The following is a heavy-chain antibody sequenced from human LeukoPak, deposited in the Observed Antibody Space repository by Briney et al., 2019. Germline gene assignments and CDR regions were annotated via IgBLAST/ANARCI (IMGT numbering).Heavy chain of an antibody. CDR2: ISYDGSNK. V-gene: IGHV3-30-3*01. CDR1: GFTFSSYA. D-gene: IGHD6-19*01. Sequence: GRSLRLSCAASGFTFSSYAMHWVRQAPGKGLEWVAVISYDGSNKYYADSVKGRFTISRDNSKNTLYLQMNSLRAEDTAVYYCAREWLGPGVYYYGMDVWGQGTTVTVSS. J-gene: IGHJ6*02. CDR3: AREWLGPGVYYYGMDV.